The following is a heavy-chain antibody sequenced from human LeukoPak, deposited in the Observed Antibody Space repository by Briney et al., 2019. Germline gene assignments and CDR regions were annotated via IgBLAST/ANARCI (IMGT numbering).Heavy chain of an antibody. V-gene: IGHV1-18*01. J-gene: IGHJ6*02. Sequence: GASVKVSCKASGYTFTSYGISWVRQAPGQGLEWMGWISAYNGNTNYAQKLQGRVTMTTDTSTSTAYMELRSLRSEDTAVYYCARVGRYCSSTSCYLGGYYYYGMDVWGQGTTVTVSS. CDR2: ISAYNGNT. D-gene: IGHD2-2*01. CDR1: GYTFTSYG. CDR3: ARVGRYCSSTSCYLGGYYYYGMDV.